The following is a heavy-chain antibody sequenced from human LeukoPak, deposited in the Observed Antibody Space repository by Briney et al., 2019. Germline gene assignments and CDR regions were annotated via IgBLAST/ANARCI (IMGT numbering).Heavy chain of an antibody. D-gene: IGHD3-22*01. CDR2: INPSGDST. V-gene: IGHV1-46*01. CDR3: ARDGNYYDSSGYYYFDY. CDR1: GYTFTSYY. Sequence: ASVKVSCKASGYTFTSYYMHWVRQAPGQGLEWMGIINPSGDSTRYAQKFQGRVTMTRDTSTSTVYMELSSLRSEDTAVYYCARDGNYYDSSGYYYFDYWGQGTLDTVSS. J-gene: IGHJ4*02.